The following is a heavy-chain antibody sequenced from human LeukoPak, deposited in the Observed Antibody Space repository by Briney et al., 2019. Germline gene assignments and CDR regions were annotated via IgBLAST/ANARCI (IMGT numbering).Heavy chain of an antibody. V-gene: IGHV4-59*08. CDR2: ISHSGET. D-gene: IGHD6-19*01. CDR3: ARQPISGWDFDY. Sequence: ASETLSLTCSVSGVSISGHYWSWIRLPPGKGLEWIGYISHSGETRYSPSLKSRVTISLDTSKNQFSLTLNSVTAADTAVYYCARQPISGWDFDYWGQGTLVTVSS. CDR1: GVSISGHY. J-gene: IGHJ4*02.